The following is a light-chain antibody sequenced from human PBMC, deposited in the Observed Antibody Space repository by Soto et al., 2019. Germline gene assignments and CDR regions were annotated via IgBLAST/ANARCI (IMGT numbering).Light chain of an antibody. J-gene: IGKJ5*01. Sequence: DIVLTQSPATLSLSPGERAILSCRASQSVNTFLAWYQQKPGQPPRLLIYNASNRTTGIPARFSGSASGTNFTLTISSLEPEDFAVYYCQQRGDWPPITYGQGTRLEIK. CDR1: QSVNTF. CDR3: QQRGDWPPIT. CDR2: NAS. V-gene: IGKV3-11*01.